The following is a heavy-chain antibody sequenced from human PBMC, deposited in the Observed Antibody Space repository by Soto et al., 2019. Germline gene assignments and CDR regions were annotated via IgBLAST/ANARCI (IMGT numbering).Heavy chain of an antibody. J-gene: IGHJ4*02. CDR2: ISYDGSDK. V-gene: IGHV3-30*03. Sequence: QVQLVESGEGGFQLGRSRGFSFAAPGFPFLPKGWTWVRRGQDKGLEWGAIISYDGSDKYYADSVKGRFTISRDNSKNTLYLQMNSLRPEDTALYYCVGGQYYFDYRGQGTLVIVSS. D-gene: IGHD3-10*01. CDR3: VGGQYYFDY. CDR1: GFPFLPKG.